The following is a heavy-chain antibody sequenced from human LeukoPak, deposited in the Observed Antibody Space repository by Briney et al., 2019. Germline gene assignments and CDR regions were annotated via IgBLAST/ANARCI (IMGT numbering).Heavy chain of an antibody. Sequence: SETLSLTCTVSGGSISSGDYYWSWIRQPPGKGLEWIVYIYYSGSTYYNPSLKSRVTISVDTSKNQFSLKLSSVTAADTAVYYCARGAYYDSSGYFSGDFDYWGQGTLVTVSS. CDR2: IYYSGST. CDR3: ARGAYYDSSGYFSGDFDY. J-gene: IGHJ4*02. CDR1: GGSISSGDYY. V-gene: IGHV4-30-4*01. D-gene: IGHD3-22*01.